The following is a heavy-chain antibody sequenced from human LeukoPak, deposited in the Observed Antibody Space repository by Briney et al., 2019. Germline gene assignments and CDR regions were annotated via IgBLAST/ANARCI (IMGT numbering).Heavy chain of an antibody. Sequence: SETLSLTCAVYGGSFSGYYWSWIRQPPGKGLAWIGEINHSGSTNYNPSLKSRVTISVDTSKNQFSLKLSSVTAADTAVYYCAGPRGYSYGRFDYWGQGTLVTVSS. CDR3: AGPRGYSYGRFDY. V-gene: IGHV4-34*01. CDR2: INHSGST. D-gene: IGHD5-18*01. J-gene: IGHJ4*02. CDR1: GGSFSGYY.